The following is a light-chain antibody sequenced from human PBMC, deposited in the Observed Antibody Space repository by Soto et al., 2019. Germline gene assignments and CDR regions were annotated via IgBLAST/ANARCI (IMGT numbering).Light chain of an antibody. CDR3: SSYGGNNNLL. CDR2: EVT. V-gene: IGLV2-8*01. CDR1: SSDVGVYDY. Sequence: QSALTQPPSASGSPGQSVAISCTGTSSDVGVYDYVSWYQQHPGKAPKLMIYEVTKRPSGVPDRFSGSKSGNTASLTVSGLQAEDEADYYCSSYGGNNNLLFGGGTKLTVL. J-gene: IGLJ2*01.